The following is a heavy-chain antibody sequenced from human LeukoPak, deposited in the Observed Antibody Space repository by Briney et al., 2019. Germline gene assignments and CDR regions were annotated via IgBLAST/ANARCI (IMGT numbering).Heavy chain of an antibody. J-gene: IGHJ4*02. CDR3: AKDRSFPLRYFDWLSYFDY. Sequence: PGGSLRLSCAASGFTFSSYGMSWVRQAPGKGLEWVSAISGSGGSTYYADSVKGRFTISRDNSKNTLYLQMNSLRAEDTAVYYCAKDRSFPLRYFDWLSYFDYWGQGTLVTVSS. CDR1: GFTFSSYG. V-gene: IGHV3-23*01. CDR2: ISGSGGST. D-gene: IGHD3-9*01.